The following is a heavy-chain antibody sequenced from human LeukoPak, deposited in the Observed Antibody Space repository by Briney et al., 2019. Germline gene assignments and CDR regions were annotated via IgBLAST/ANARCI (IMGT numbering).Heavy chain of an antibody. CDR3: ARRDVSSGWSFDY. D-gene: IGHD6-19*01. Sequence: SETLSLTCTVSGGSISNYHWSWIRQPAGKGLEWIGQIHTSGSTNYNPPLKSRVTMSIDTPENQLALTIRSVTAADTAVYYCARRDVSSGWSFDYWGQGTLVTVSS. J-gene: IGHJ4*02. V-gene: IGHV4-4*07. CDR1: GGSISNYH. CDR2: IHTSGST.